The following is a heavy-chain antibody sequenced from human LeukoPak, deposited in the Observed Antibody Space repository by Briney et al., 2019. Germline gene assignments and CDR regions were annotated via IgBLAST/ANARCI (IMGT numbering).Heavy chain of an antibody. D-gene: IGHD2-2*01. CDR2: IRSKANSYAT. CDR1: GFTFSGSA. CDR3: TRRFCSSTSCYGDFDAFDI. Sequence: PGGSLRLSCAASGFTFSGSAMHWVRQASGKGLEWVGRIRSKANSYATAYAAPVKGRFTISRDDSKNTAYLQMNSLKTEDTAVYYCTRRFCSSTSCYGDFDAFDIWGQGTMVTVSS. V-gene: IGHV3-73*01. J-gene: IGHJ3*02.